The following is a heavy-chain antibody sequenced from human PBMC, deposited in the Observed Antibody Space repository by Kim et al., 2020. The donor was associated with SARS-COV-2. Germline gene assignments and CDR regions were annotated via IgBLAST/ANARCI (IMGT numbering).Heavy chain of an antibody. CDR3: ARVMVTQTKTFDY. J-gene: IGHJ4*02. V-gene: IGHV4-38-2*02. CDR2: IYHSGST. Sequence: SETLSLTCTVSGYSISSGYYWGWIRQPPGKGLEWIGSIYHSGSTYYNPSLKSRVTISVDTSKNQFSLKLSSVTAADTAVYYCARVMVTQTKTFDYWGQGTLVTVSS. D-gene: IGHD1-7*01. CDR1: GYSISSGYY.